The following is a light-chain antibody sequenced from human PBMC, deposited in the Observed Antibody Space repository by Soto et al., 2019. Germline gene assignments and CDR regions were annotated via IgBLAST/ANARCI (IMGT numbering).Light chain of an antibody. CDR2: EVS. V-gene: IGLV2-14*01. J-gene: IGLJ1*01. CDR1: SSDVGGYNY. CDR3: ISYTSSSTSYV. Sequence: QSVLTQPASVSGSPGQSITISCTGTSSDVGGYNYVAWYQQHQGKVPRLMIYEVSNRPSGVSNRFSGSKSGSTASLTISGLQAEDEAEYYCISYTSSSTSYVFGTGTKLTVL.